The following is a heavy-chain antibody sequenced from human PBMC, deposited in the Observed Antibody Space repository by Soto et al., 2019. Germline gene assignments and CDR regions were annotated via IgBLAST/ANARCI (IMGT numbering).Heavy chain of an antibody. D-gene: IGHD1-26*01. J-gene: IGHJ4*02. V-gene: IGHV1-69*02. Sequence: QVQLVQSGAEVKKPGSSVKVSCKASGGTFSSYTISWVRQAPGQGLEWMGRIIPILGIANYAQKFQGRVTITADKSTSTAYMELSSLRSEDTAVYYCARVKFNLEREAFDYWGQGTLVTVSS. CDR1: GGTFSSYT. CDR2: IIPILGIA. CDR3: ARVKFNLEREAFDY.